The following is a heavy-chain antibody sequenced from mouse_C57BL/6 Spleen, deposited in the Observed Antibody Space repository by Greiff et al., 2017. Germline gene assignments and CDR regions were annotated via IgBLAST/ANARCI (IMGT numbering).Heavy chain of an antibody. CDR2: FYPGGGSI. D-gene: IGHD4-1*01. Sequence: QVQLQQSGAELVKPGASVKLSCKASGYTFTEYTIHWVKQRSGQGLEWIGWFYPGGGSIKYNEKFQDKATLTADTSSSTAYMERSRMTSEDSADYFCARLEDGTGAMDYWGQGTSVTVSS. CDR3: ARLEDGTGAMDY. J-gene: IGHJ4*01. CDR1: GYTFTEYT. V-gene: IGHV1-62-2*01.